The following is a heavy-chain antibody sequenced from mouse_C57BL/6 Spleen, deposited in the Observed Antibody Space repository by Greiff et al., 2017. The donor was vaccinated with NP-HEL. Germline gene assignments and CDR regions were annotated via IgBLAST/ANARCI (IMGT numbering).Heavy chain of an antibody. CDR1: GFTFSSYG. Sequence: DVKLVESGGDLVKPGGSLKLSCAASGFTFSSYGMSWVRQTPDKRLEWVATISSGGSYTYYPDSVKGRFTISRDNAKNTLYLQMSSLKSEDTAMYYCARDGSYYFDYWGQGTTLTVSS. CDR3: ARDGSYYFDY. CDR2: ISSGGSYT. V-gene: IGHV5-6*02. J-gene: IGHJ2*01. D-gene: IGHD2-3*01.